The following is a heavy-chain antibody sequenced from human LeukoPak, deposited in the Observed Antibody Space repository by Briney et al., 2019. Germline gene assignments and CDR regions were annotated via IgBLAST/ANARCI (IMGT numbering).Heavy chain of an antibody. D-gene: IGHD6-19*01. V-gene: IGHV4-59*01. J-gene: IGHJ4*02. Sequence: SETLSLTCTVSGGSTGGSYWSWIRQPPGKGLEWIGYIDDSGNTNYNPSLKSRVTISMDTSKGQLSLKLSSVTAADTAVYYCARKFSKGWCFDYWGQGTLVTVSS. CDR2: IDDSGNT. CDR1: GGSTGGSY. CDR3: ARKFSKGWCFDY.